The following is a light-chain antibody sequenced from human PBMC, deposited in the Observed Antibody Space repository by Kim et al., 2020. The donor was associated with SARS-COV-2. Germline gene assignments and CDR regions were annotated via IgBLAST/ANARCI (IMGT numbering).Light chain of an antibody. V-gene: IGKV1-5*03. J-gene: IGKJ2*01. CDR3: QQYDNY. CDR2: KAS. CDR1: QSNSMW. Sequence: GDRVIITCRASQSNSMWLAWYQQKPGKAPKLLISKASSLQSGVPSRFSGSGSGTEFTLTISSLQPDDFGTYYCQQYDNYFGQGTKLEIK.